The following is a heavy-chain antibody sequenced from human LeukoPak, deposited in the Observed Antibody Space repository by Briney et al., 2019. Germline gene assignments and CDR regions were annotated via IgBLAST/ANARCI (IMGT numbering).Heavy chain of an antibody. CDR3: ARGLLYYDILTGYSPLYFDY. J-gene: IGHJ4*02. Sequence: SETLSLTCTVSGYSISTGYYWDWIRQPPGKGLEWIGTFYHGGSTYYNPSLKSRVTISVDTSKNQFSLNLTSVTAADTAVYYCARGLLYYDILTGYSPLYFDYWGQGTLVTVSS. V-gene: IGHV4-38-2*02. CDR2: FYHGGST. CDR1: GYSISTGYY. D-gene: IGHD3-9*01.